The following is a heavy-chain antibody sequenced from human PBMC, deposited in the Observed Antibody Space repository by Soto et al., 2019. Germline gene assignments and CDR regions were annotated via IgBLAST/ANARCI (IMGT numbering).Heavy chain of an antibody. V-gene: IGHV3-30*18. CDR2: ISYDGSNK. CDR1: GFTFSSYG. CDR3: AKVVLEWLLGYYYGMDV. J-gene: IGHJ6*02. Sequence: VQLVESGGGVVQPGRSLRLSCAASGFTFSSYGMHWVRQAPGKXXXXXAVISYDGSNKYYADSVKGRFTISRXNSKXXXXXXXXXXXXXXXAVYYCAKVVLEWLLGYYYGMDVWGQGTTVTVSS. D-gene: IGHD3-3*01.